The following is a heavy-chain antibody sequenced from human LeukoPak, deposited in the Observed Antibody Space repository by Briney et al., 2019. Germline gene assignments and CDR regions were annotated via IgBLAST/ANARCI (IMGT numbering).Heavy chain of an antibody. D-gene: IGHD2-15*01. V-gene: IGHV3-23*01. J-gene: IGHJ4*02. CDR2: ISGSGGST. Sequence: AGGSLRLSCAASGFTFSSYAMSWVRQAPGKGLEWVSAISGSGGSTYYADSVKGRFTISRDNSKNTLYLQMNSLRAEDTAVYYCAKDKGGYCSGGSCYNVYYFDYWGQGTLVTVSS. CDR1: GFTFSSYA. CDR3: AKDKGGYCSGGSCYNVYYFDY.